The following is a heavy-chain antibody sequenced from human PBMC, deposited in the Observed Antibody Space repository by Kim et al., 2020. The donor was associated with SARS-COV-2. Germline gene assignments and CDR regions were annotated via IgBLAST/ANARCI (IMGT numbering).Heavy chain of an antibody. J-gene: IGHJ3*02. V-gene: IGHV3-30*18. D-gene: IGHD3-16*01. CDR3: AKVNSVFMIYPTRGAFDI. CDR1: GFSFNNYA. CDR2: ISYEGSKK. Sequence: GGSLRLSCAASGFSFNNYAMHWVRQAPGKGLQWVARISYEGSKKYYADPVQGRFTVSRDSSKNMLYLQMNSLRPEDTAMYFCAKVNSVFMIYPTRGAFDIWGLATRVTVSS.